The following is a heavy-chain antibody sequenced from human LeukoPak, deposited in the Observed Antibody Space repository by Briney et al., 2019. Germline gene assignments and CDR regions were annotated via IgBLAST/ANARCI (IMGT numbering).Heavy chain of an antibody. Sequence: GGSLRLSCAASGFTFSSYGMHWVRQVPGKGLEWVAVISYDGSNKYYADSVKGRFTISRDNSKNTLYLQMNSLRAEDTAVYYCAKDPGGRGYSYIAWGQGTLVTVSS. J-gene: IGHJ4*02. CDR3: AKDPGGRGYSYIA. D-gene: IGHD5-18*01. CDR1: GFTFSSYG. V-gene: IGHV3-30*18. CDR2: ISYDGSNK.